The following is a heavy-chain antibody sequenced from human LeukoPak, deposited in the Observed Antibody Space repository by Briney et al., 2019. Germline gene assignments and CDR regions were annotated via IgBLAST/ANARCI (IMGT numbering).Heavy chain of an antibody. D-gene: IGHD5-12*01. CDR3: ARDPGYSGIDY. CDR1: GGSVNSGSHY. J-gene: IGHJ4*02. CDR2: IYYSGST. Sequence: SQTLSLTCTVSGGSVNSGSHYWCWIRQPPGKGLEWIGYIYYSGSTNYNPSLKSRATMSLDTSKNQFSLNLNSVTAADTAVYYCARDPGYSGIDYWGQGTLVTVSS. V-gene: IGHV4-61*01.